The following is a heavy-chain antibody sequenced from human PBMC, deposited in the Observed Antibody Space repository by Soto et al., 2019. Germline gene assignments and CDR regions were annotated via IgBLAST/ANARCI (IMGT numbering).Heavy chain of an antibody. Sequence: SVKVSCKASGGTFSSYAISWVRQAPGQGLEWMGGIIPIFGTANYAQKFQGRVTITADESTSTAYMELSSLRSEDTAAYYCARRTNYYYYYGMDVWGQGTTVTVSS. CDR1: GGTFSSYA. J-gene: IGHJ6*02. CDR2: IIPIFGTA. CDR3: ARRTNYYYYYGMDV. V-gene: IGHV1-69*13.